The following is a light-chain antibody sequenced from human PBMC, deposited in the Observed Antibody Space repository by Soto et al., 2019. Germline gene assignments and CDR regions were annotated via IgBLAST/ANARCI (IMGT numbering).Light chain of an antibody. CDR1: QTVGSN. V-gene: IGKV3D-15*01. CDR2: GAS. J-gene: IGKJ5*01. Sequence: EIVLTQSPDNLSVSPGERATLSCRASQTVGSNLAWYQQKPGQAPRLLIYGASTRASDTPARFSGSGSVTEFALTISSLQSEDFAVYYCQQYNNWPITFGQGTRLEIK. CDR3: QQYNNWPIT.